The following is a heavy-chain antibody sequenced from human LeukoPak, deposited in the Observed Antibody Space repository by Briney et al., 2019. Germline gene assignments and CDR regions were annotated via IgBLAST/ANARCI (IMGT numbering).Heavy chain of an antibody. CDR1: GYTFTRYG. CDR3: ARVGPPYYDILTGYYLYYYYYGMDV. J-gene: IGHJ6*02. Sequence: ASVKVSCKASGYTFTRYGISWVRQAPGQGLEWMGWISAYNGNTNYAQKLQGRVTMTTDTSTSAAYMELRSLRSDDTAVYYCARVGPPYYDILTGYYLYYYYYGMDVWGQGTTVTVSS. D-gene: IGHD3-9*01. V-gene: IGHV1-18*01. CDR2: ISAYNGNT.